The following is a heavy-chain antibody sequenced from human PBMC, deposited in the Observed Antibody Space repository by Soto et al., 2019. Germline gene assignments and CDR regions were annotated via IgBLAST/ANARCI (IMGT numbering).Heavy chain of an antibody. D-gene: IGHD2-15*01. V-gene: IGHV1-18*01. J-gene: IGHJ2*01. Sequence: QVQLVQSGAEVKKPGASVKVSCKASGYTFTHYGITWVRQAPGQGLEWMGWINSCSGDTNYPQKLQGRLTMTTDTSTNTVYMELRNLRTDDTAVEYWAREHHAGGKYWYVDIGGSGTLVTVSS. CDR3: AREHHAGGKYWYVDI. CDR2: INSCSGDT. CDR1: GYTFTHYG.